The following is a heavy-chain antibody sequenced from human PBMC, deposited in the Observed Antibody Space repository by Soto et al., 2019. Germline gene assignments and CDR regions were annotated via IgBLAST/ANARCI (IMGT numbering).Heavy chain of an antibody. D-gene: IGHD5-12*01. CDR2: IDPSDSYT. V-gene: IGHV5-10-1*01. CDR3: ARKVMAARWADAFDI. J-gene: IGHJ3*02. Sequence: EVQLVQSGAEVKKPGESLRISCKGSGYSFTTYWITWVRQMPGKGLEWMGRIDPSDSYTNYSPSFQGHVTISADKSISSAHLQWSSLKASDTAMYYCARKVMAARWADAFDIWGQGTMVTVSS. CDR1: GYSFTTYW.